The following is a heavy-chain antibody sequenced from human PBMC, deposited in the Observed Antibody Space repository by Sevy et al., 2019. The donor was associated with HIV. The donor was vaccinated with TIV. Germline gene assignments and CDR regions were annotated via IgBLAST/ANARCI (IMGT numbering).Heavy chain of an antibody. V-gene: IGHV3-64D*06. J-gene: IGHJ2*01. CDR3: VKLADGRSYWGYWYFDL. CDR1: GFTFSSYA. D-gene: IGHD7-27*01. Sequence: GGSLRLSCSASGFTFSSYAMHWVRQAPGKGLEYVSGISSNGGSTYYADSVKGRVTMSRDNSKNTLYLQMSSLRTDDTAVFYCVKLADGRSYWGYWYFDLGGRGILVTASS. CDR2: ISSNGGST.